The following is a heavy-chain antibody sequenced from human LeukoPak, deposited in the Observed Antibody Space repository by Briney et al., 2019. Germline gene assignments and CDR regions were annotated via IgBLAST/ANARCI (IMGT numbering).Heavy chain of an antibody. D-gene: IGHD4-17*01. CDR3: ARDWEDGDYWDAFDI. Sequence: ASVKVSCKASGYTFTGYYMHWVRQAPGQGLEWMGWINPNSGGTNYAQKFQGRVTMTRDTSISTAYMELSRLRSDDTAVYYCARDWEDGDYWDAFDIWGQGTMVTVPS. J-gene: IGHJ3*02. CDR1: GYTFTGYY. V-gene: IGHV1-2*02. CDR2: INPNSGGT.